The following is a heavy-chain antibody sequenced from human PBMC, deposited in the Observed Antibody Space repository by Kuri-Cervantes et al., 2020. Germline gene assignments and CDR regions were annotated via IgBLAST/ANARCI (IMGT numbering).Heavy chain of an antibody. D-gene: IGHD2-2*01. J-gene: IGHJ4*02. CDR3: ARGTPQYCSSTSCYYWNY. V-gene: IGHV1-2*02. Sequence: ASVKVSCKASGYTFTGYYMHWVRQAPGQGLEWMGWINPNSGGTNYAQKFQGRVTMTRDTSISTAYMELSRLRSDDTAVYYCARGTPQYCSSTSCYYWNYWGQGTLVTVSS. CDR2: INPNSGGT. CDR1: GYTFTGYY.